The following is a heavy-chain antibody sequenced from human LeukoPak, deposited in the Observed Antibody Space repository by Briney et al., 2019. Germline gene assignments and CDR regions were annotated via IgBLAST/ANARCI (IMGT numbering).Heavy chain of an antibody. D-gene: IGHD5-18*01. CDR2: MNPNSGNT. J-gene: IGHJ6*03. CDR1: GYTFTSYD. CDR3: ARFGGYSYGYFGYYYYYMDV. Sequence: ASVKVSCKASGYTFTSYDINWVRQATGQGLEWMGWMNPNSGNTGYAQKFQGRVTMTRNTSISTAYMELRSLRSDDTAVYYCARFGGYSYGYFGYYYYYMDVWGKGTTVTISS. V-gene: IGHV1-8*01.